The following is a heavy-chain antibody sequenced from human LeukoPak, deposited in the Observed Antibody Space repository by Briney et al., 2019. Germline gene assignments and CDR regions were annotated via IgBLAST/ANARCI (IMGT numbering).Heavy chain of an antibody. CDR3: ARGGVRFGELLPDY. V-gene: IGHV1-2*02. CDR2: INPKSGGT. J-gene: IGHJ4*02. CDR1: GYTFTDYY. Sequence: ASVKPSCRASGYTFTDYYMHCVRQAPGQGLEWMGWINPKSGGTNYAQKFQGRVSMTRDTSISTAYMNLSRLRSDDTAVYYCARGGVRFGELLPDYWGQGTLVTVSS. D-gene: IGHD3-10*01.